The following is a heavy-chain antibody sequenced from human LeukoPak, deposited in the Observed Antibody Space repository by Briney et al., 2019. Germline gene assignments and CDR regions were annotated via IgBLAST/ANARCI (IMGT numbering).Heavy chain of an antibody. CDR1: GFTFSSYS. CDR3: ARDGDSSGYYAAFDI. J-gene: IGHJ3*02. D-gene: IGHD3-22*01. CDR2: ISSSSSII. V-gene: IGHV3-48*02. Sequence: GGSLRLSCAASGFTFSSYSMNWVRQAPGKGLEWLSYISSSSSIIYYADSVKGRFAISRDNAKNSLYLQMNSLRDEGTAVYYCARDGDSSGYYAAFDIWGQGTMVTVSS.